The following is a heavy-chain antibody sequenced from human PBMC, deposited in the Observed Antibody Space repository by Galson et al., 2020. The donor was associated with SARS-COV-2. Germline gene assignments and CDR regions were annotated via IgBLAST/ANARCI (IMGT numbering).Heavy chain of an antibody. CDR1: GGSISSSSYS. J-gene: IGHJ4*02. CDR2: IYYSESN. Sequence: SETLSLTCTVSGGSISSSSYSWGWIRPPPGEGLEWIGSIYYSESNYYNPSLTSRVTMSVDTSKNQFSLKLSSVTAADTAVYYCARQILTGYYSFYYFDYWGQGTLVTVSS. CDR3: ARQILTGYYSFYYFDY. D-gene: IGHD3-9*01. V-gene: IGHV4-39*01.